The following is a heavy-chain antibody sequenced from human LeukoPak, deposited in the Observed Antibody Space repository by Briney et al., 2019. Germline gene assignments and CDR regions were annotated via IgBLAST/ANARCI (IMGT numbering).Heavy chain of an antibody. Sequence: GGSLRLSCAASGFTFSNAWMSWVRQAPGKGLEWVANIKQDGSEKYYVDSVKGRFTLSRDNAKNSLYLQMNSLRAEDTAVYYCARDVNLDLWGRGTLVTVSS. D-gene: IGHD5-24*01. V-gene: IGHV3-7*01. CDR1: GFTFSNAW. J-gene: IGHJ2*01. CDR3: ARDVNLDL. CDR2: IKQDGSEK.